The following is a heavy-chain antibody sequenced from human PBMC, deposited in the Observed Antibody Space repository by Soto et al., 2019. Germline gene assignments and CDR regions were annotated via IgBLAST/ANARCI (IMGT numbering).Heavy chain of an antibody. CDR3: ARRLVYYESNPSRADDSFEI. D-gene: IGHD3-22*01. V-gene: IGHV1-69*18. CDR2: IIPIFGTA. J-gene: IGHJ3*02. CDR1: GGTFSTHT. Sequence: QVQLVQSGAEVKKPGSSVKVSCKTSGGTFSTHTISWVRQAPGQGLEWMGRIIPIFGTAKYAQNFQGRVTITAEESTNTSYMELSSLRSEDTAVYFCARRLVYYESNPSRADDSFEIWGQGTMVTVSS.